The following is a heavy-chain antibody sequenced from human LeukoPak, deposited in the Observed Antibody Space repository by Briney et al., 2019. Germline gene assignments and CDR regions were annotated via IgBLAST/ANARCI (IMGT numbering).Heavy chain of an antibody. D-gene: IGHD5-18*01. CDR3: ARIVAYGYGYIDY. CDR2: IYYSGNT. Sequence: SETLSLTCTVSGGSINNDRYYWSWLRQLPGKGLEWIGYIYYSGNTNYNPSLKSRVTISVDTSKNQFSLKLSSVTAADTAVYYCARIVAYGYGYIDYWGHGTLVTVSS. J-gene: IGHJ4*01. V-gene: IGHV4-61*01. CDR1: GGSINNDRYY.